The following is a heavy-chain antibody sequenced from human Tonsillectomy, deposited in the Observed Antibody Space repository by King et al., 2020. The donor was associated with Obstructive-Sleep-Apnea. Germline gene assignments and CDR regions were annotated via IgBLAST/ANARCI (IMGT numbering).Heavy chain of an antibody. V-gene: IGHV3-9*01. CDR1: GFTFDDYA. CDR2: ISWNSDSN. CDR3: TKSSGAVAGLGYFDL. Sequence: VQLVESGGGLVQPGRSLRLSCAASGFTFDDYAMHWVRQAPGKGLEWVSGISWNSDSNAYADSVKGRFTISRDNAKNSLYLQMKSLRAEDTALYYCTKSSGAVAGLGYFDLWGRGTLVTVSS. D-gene: IGHD6-19*01. J-gene: IGHJ2*01.